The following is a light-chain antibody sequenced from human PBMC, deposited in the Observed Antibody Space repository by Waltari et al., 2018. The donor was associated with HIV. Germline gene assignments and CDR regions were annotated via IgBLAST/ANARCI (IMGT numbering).Light chain of an antibody. J-gene: IGKJ3*01. CDR1: QTISTS. V-gene: IGKV1-39*01. CDR2: SAS. Sequence: TQSPGTLSASVGDVVTITCRSSQTISTSLNWYQQKPGKAPKILISSASSLQSGVPSRFSASGSGTDFTLTISNLQPDDYATYYCQQSYSSPLTFGPGTEVDVK. CDR3: QQSYSSPLT.